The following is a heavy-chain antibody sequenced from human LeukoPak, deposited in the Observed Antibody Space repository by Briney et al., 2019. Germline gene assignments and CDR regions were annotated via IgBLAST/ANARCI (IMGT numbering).Heavy chain of an antibody. J-gene: IGHJ4*02. D-gene: IGHD5-18*01. CDR1: GFTFSSYS. CDR3: ATVYIYGSPTSYFDY. CDR2: ITSSSSTI. Sequence: GGSLRLSCAASGFTFSSYSMNWVRQAPGKGLEWVSYITSSSSTIYYADSVKGRFTISRDNAKTSLYPQMNSLRAEDTSVYYCATVYIYGSPTSYFDYWGQGTLVTVSS. V-gene: IGHV3-48*01.